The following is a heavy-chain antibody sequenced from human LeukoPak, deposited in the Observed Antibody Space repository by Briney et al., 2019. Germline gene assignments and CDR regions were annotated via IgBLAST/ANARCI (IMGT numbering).Heavy chain of an antibody. CDR1: GGSISSGSYY. CDR3: ARDWGVDYGGNSIYYFDY. V-gene: IGHV4-61*02. J-gene: IGHJ4*02. CDR2: IYTSGST. Sequence: PLQTLSLTCTVSGGSISSGSYYWSWIRQPAGKGPEWIGRIYTSGSTNYNPSLKSRVTISVDTSKNQFSLKLSSVTAADTAVYYCARDWGVDYGGNSIYYFDYWGQGTLVTVSS. D-gene: IGHD4-23*01.